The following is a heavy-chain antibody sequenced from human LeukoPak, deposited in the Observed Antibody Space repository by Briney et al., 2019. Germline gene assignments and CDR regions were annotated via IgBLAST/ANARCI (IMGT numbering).Heavy chain of an antibody. CDR3: ARRSKYQLLAFDI. CDR1: GCSISSSSYD. V-gene: IGHV4-39*01. J-gene: IGHJ3*02. CDR2: IYYSGTT. Sequence: PSETLSRTCTGAGCSISSSSYDWDWIRQPPGKGLEWIGRIYYSGTTYYNPSLKSRVTISVDTSKNQFSLNLSSVTAADTAVYYCARRSKYQLLAFDIWGQGTMVTVSS. D-gene: IGHD2-2*01.